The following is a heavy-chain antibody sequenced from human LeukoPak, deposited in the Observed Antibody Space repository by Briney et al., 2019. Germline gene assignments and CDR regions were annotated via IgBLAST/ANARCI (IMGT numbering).Heavy chain of an antibody. Sequence: PGGSLRLSCAASGFTFDDYAMHWVRQAPGKGLEWVSLISWDGGSTYYADSVKGRFTISRDNSKNSLYLQMNSLRAEDTALYYCARGDDSGGSAFDYWVQGTLVTVSS. V-gene: IGHV3-43D*03. CDR2: ISWDGGST. CDR3: ARGDDSGGSAFDY. J-gene: IGHJ4*02. D-gene: IGHD3-22*01. CDR1: GFTFDDYA.